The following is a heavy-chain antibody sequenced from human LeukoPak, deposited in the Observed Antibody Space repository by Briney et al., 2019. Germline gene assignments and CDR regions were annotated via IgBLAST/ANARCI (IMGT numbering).Heavy chain of an antibody. Sequence: GGSLRLSCAASGFTFSSYAMSWVRQAPGKGLEWVSAISGSGGSTYYADSVKGRFTISRDNSKNTLYLQMNSLRAEDTAVYYCAGTWSDYQLPDFDYWGQGTLVTVSS. CDR1: GFTFSSYA. D-gene: IGHD2-2*01. J-gene: IGHJ4*02. V-gene: IGHV3-23*01. CDR3: AGTWSDYQLPDFDY. CDR2: ISGSGGST.